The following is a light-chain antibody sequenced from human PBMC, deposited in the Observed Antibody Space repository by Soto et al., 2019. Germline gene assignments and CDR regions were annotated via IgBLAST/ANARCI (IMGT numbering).Light chain of an antibody. J-gene: IGKJ5*01. CDR3: QQANSFPIT. V-gene: IGKV1-12*01. Sequence: DIQMTQSPSTLSASVGDRVTITCRASQSISSWLAWYQQNPGKAPKIMSYAASSLQSGVPSRFSGSGSGTEFTLTISSLKPEDFETYYCQQANSFPITFGQGTRLEIK. CDR1: QSISSW. CDR2: AAS.